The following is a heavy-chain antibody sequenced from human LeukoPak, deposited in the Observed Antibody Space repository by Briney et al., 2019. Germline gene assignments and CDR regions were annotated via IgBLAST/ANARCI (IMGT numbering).Heavy chain of an antibody. V-gene: IGHV3-30*02. CDR2: IRYDGTNK. J-gene: IGHJ6*03. D-gene: IGHD3-10*01. CDR3: ATKTSGTFVDYYYMDV. CDR1: ALTFSNYG. Sequence: GGSLRLSCAASALTFSNYGMHWVRQAPGKGLEWVAFIRYDGTNKYYADSVRGRFTISRDNSQNTLYLQMKRLRAEDTAVYYCATKTSGTFVDYYYMDVWGKGTTVTVSS.